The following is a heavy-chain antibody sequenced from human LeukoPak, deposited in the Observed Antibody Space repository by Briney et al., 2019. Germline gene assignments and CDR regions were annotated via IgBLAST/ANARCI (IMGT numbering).Heavy chain of an antibody. CDR3: AKDGYSSGWSVYYYYYGMDV. J-gene: IGHJ6*02. D-gene: IGHD6-19*01. CDR1: GFTLSSYG. CDR2: VSYDGSNK. Sequence: GGSLRLSCAASGFTLSSYGMHWVRQAPGKGLEWVAVVSYDGSNKYYADSVKGRFTISRDNSENTLYLQMNSLRPGDTAVYYCAKDGYSSGWSVYYYYYGMDVWGQGTTVTVSS. V-gene: IGHV3-30*18.